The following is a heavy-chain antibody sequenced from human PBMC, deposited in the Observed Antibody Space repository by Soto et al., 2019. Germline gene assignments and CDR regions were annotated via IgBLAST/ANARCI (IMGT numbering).Heavy chain of an antibody. J-gene: IGHJ4*02. Sequence: PGGSLRLSCAASGFTFSSYGIHWVRQAPGKGLEWVAVISYDGSNKYYADSVKGRFTISRDNSKNTLYLQMNSLRAEDTAVYYCAQAADSSGYYSDYWGQGTLVTVSS. CDR3: AQAADSSGYYSDY. CDR2: ISYDGSNK. CDR1: GFTFSSYG. D-gene: IGHD3-22*01. V-gene: IGHV3-30*18.